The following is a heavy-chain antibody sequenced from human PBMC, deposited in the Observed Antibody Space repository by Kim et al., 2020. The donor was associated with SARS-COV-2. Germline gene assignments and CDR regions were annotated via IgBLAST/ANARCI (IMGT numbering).Heavy chain of an antibody. D-gene: IGHD6-13*01. Sequence: GGSLRLSCAASGFTFSSYGMHWVRQAPGKGLEWVAVIWYDGSNKYYADSVKGRFTISRDNSKNTLYLQMNSLRAEDTAVYYCARDIAAAGTTPFDYWGQGTLVTVSS. CDR2: IWYDGSNK. CDR3: ARDIAAAGTTPFDY. J-gene: IGHJ4*02. V-gene: IGHV3-33*01. CDR1: GFTFSSYG.